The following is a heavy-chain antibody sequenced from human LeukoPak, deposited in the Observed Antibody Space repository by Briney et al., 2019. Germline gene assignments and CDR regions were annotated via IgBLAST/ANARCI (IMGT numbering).Heavy chain of an antibody. Sequence: PGRSLRLSCAASGFTFSTYGMHWVRQAPGKALEWVAVIWYDGSNEYYADSVKGRFTISRHNSKSTLYLQLNSLRAEDTAVYYCARDSIRDGYNSDYFDYWGQGTLVTVSS. J-gene: IGHJ4*02. V-gene: IGHV3-33*01. CDR1: GFTFSTYG. CDR3: ARDSIRDGYNSDYFDY. CDR2: IWYDGSNE. D-gene: IGHD5-24*01.